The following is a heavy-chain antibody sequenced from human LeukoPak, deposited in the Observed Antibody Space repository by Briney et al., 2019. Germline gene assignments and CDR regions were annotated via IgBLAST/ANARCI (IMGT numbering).Heavy chain of an antibody. J-gene: IGHJ4*02. CDR1: GFTFSSYS. Sequence: GGSLRLSCAASGFTFSSYSMNWVRQAPGKGLEWVANIKQDGSEKYYVDSVKGRFTISRDNAKNSLYLQMNSLRAEDTAVYYCARTRGYYGSGSYYHPGDYWGQGTLVTVSS. V-gene: IGHV3-7*01. CDR2: IKQDGSEK. D-gene: IGHD3-10*01. CDR3: ARTRGYYGSGSYYHPGDY.